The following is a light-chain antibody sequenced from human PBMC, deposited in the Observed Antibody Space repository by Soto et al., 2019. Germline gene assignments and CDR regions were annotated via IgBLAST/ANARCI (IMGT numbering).Light chain of an antibody. CDR3: QSFDSSLSGLV. Sequence: QAVVTQPPSVSGAPGQTVTISCTGSNSNIGAGFDVHWYQQLPGTAPKLLISGNTNRPSGVPDRFSGSTSDTSASLAITGLQADDEADYYCQSFDSSLSGLVFGGGTKLTVL. CDR1: NSNIGAGFD. CDR2: GNT. J-gene: IGLJ2*01. V-gene: IGLV1-40*01.